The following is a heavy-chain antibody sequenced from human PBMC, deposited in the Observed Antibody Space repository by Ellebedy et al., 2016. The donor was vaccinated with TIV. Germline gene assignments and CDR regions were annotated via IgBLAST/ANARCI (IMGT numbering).Heavy chain of an antibody. CDR2: INSDGSSS. D-gene: IGHD6-19*01. Sequence: PGGSLRLSCAASGFTFSSYWMHWVRQAPGKGLVWVSRINSDGSSSTYADSVMGRFTISRDNAMNTLYLQLNSLRAEDTAVYYCAREGSGWHGAFDTWGQGTVVTVSS. CDR3: AREGSGWHGAFDT. CDR1: GFTFSSYW. J-gene: IGHJ3*02. V-gene: IGHV3-74*01.